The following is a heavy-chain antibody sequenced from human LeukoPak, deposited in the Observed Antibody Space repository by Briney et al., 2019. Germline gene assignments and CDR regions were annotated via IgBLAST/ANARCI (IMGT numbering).Heavy chain of an antibody. CDR3: ARDAGTGWWFDP. CDR1: GYTFTSNY. CDR2: IYPRDGST. J-gene: IGHJ5*02. V-gene: IGHV1-46*01. D-gene: IGHD1-1*01. Sequence: ASVKVSCKASGYTFTSNYIHWVRQAPGQGLEWMGMIYPRDGSTSYAQKFQGRVTVTRDTSTSTVHMELSGLRSEDTAVYYCARDAGTGWWFDPWGQGTLVTVSS.